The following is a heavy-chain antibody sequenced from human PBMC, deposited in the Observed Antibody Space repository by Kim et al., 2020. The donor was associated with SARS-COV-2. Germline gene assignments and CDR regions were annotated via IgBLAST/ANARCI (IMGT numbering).Heavy chain of an antibody. CDR3: TTGTLGGMFEY. D-gene: IGHD3-16*01. J-gene: IGHJ4*02. CDR2: FDPQDAET. CDR1: GNTLTELS. Sequence: ASVKVSCKVSGNTLTELSIHWVRQAPGKGLEWMGGFDPQDAETIYAQKLQGRVTTTEDTSTDTAYMELSSLRSEDTAVYYCTTGTLGGMFEYWGQGTLVTVSS. V-gene: IGHV1-24*01.